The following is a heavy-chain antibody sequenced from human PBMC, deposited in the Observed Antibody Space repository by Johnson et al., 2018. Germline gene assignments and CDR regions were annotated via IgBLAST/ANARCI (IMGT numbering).Heavy chain of an antibody. CDR2: IRNKAYGGTT. D-gene: IGHD5-24*01. J-gene: IGHJ6*03. CDR3: TKFQTEIYYYDYMDV. Sequence: VQLVESGGGLVKPGRSLRLSCTASGFTFGDYAMSWFRQAPGKGLEWVGFIRNKAYGGTTEYAASVKGRFTISRDDSKSIAYLQMNSLKTEDTAVYYCTKFQTEIYYYDYMDVWGKGTTVTVSS. V-gene: IGHV3-49*05. CDR1: GFTFGDYA.